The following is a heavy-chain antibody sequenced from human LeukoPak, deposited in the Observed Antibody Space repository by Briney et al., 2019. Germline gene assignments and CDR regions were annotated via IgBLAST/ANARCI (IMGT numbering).Heavy chain of an antibody. CDR1: GFTFSSYW. Sequence: GGSLRLSCAASGFTFSSYWMSWVRQAPGKGLEWVANIKQDGSEKYYVDSVKGRFTISRDNAKNSLYLQMNSLRAEDTAVYYCARDRYGSGSPLDYWGQGTLVTVSS. CDR3: ARDRYGSGSPLDY. V-gene: IGHV3-7*01. J-gene: IGHJ4*02. D-gene: IGHD3-10*01. CDR2: IKQDGSEK.